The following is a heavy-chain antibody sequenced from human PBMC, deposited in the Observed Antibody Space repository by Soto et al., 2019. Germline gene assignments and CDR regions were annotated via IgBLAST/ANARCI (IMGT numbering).Heavy chain of an antibody. CDR2: LNIGNGNT. CDR3: AREPLCGGRCYVHLFVP. D-gene: IGHD2-15*01. J-gene: IGHJ5*02. CDR1: GYTFTSYA. V-gene: IGHV1-3*04. Sequence: ASVKVSCKTSGYTFTSYAIHWVRQAPGQGLEWLGWLNIGNGNTQYSPKLHDRVTLTRDTSASTAYMELSSLRSEDTAVYYCAREPLCGGRCYVHLFVPWGQGSLVTVSS.